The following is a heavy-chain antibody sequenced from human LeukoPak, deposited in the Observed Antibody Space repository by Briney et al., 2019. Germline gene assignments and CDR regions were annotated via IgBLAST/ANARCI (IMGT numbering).Heavy chain of an antibody. J-gene: IGHJ5*02. CDR1: GGTFSSYA. D-gene: IGHD3-16*01. CDR2: IIPIFGTA. V-gene: IGHV1-69*13. Sequence: SVKVSCKASGGTFSSYAISWVRQAPGQGLEWMGGIIPIFGTANYAQKFQGRVTITADESTSTAYMELSSLRSEDTAVYYCARDRWSGPPIYGPFGDWFDPWGQGTLVTVSS. CDR3: ARDRWSGPPIYGPFGDWFDP.